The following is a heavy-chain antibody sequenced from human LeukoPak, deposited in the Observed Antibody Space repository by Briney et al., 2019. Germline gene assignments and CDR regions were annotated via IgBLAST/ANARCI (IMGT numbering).Heavy chain of an antibody. V-gene: IGHV4-59*08. CDR1: GGSISSYY. Sequence: PSETLSLTCTVSGGSISSYYWSWIRQPAGKGLEWIGYIYYSGSTNYNPSLKSRVTISVDTSKNQFSLKLSSVTAADTAVYYCARFGGLNRITIFGVEDYYYYYGMDVWGQGTTVTVSS. CDR3: ARFGGLNRITIFGVEDYYYYYGMDV. D-gene: IGHD3-3*01. J-gene: IGHJ6*02. CDR2: IYYSGST.